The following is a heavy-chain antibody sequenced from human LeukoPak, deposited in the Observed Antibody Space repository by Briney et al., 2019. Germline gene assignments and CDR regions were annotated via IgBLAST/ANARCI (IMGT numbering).Heavy chain of an antibody. CDR1: GFIFSDHY. D-gene: IGHD2-2*01. J-gene: IGHJ4*02. V-gene: IGHV3-30*02. CDR3: AKDSVREDIVVVPGSLDY. Sequence: GGSLRLSCAASGFIFSDHYMDWVRQAPGKGLEWVAFIRYDGSNKYYADSVKGRFTISRDNSKNTLYLQMNSLRAEDTAVYYCAKDSVREDIVVVPGSLDYWGQGTLVTVSS. CDR2: IRYDGSNK.